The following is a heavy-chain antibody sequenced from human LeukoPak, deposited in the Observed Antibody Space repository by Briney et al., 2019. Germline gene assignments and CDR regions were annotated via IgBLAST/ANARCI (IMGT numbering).Heavy chain of an antibody. CDR1: GGSISSYY. CDR3: ARHIVGATFDP. V-gene: IGHV4-59*08. D-gene: IGHD1-26*01. J-gene: IGHJ5*02. Sequence: PSETLSLTCTVSGGSISSYYWSWIRQPPGKGLEWIGYIYYSGSTNYNPSLKSRVTISVDTSKNQFSLKLSSVTAADTAVYYCARHIVGATFDPWGQGTLVTVSS. CDR2: IYYSGST.